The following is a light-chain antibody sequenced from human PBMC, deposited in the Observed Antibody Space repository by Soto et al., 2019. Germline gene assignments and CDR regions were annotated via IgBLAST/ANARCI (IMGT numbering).Light chain of an antibody. J-gene: IGLJ1*01. CDR1: SSDVGSYNL. V-gene: IGLV2-23*01. CDR2: EDS. CDR3: CPYAGSGTYV. Sequence: QSVLTQPASVSGSPGQSITISCTGTSSDVGSYNLVSWFQHHPGKAPKLMIYEDSKRPSGVSNRFSGSKSGNTASLTISGLQAEDDADYFCCPYAGSGTYVFGTGTKVTVL.